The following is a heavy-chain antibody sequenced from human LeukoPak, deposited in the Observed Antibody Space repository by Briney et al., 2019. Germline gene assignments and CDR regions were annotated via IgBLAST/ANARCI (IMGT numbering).Heavy chain of an antibody. Sequence: PGGSLRLSCAASGFTVSSNYMSWVRQAPGKGLEWVSVIYSGGSTYYVDSVKGRFTISRHNSKNTLYLQMNSLKAEDTAVYYCAVTYYYDSSGYPKPYNFDYWGQGTLVTVSS. CDR1: GFTVSSNY. CDR2: IYSGGST. CDR3: AVTYYYDSSGYPKPYNFDY. V-gene: IGHV3-53*04. D-gene: IGHD3-22*01. J-gene: IGHJ4*02.